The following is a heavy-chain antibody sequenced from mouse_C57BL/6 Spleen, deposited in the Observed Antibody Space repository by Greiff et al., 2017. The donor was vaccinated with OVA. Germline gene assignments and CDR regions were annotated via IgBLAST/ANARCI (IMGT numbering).Heavy chain of an antibody. D-gene: IGHD2-1*01. CDR2: IYPGGGYT. V-gene: IGHV1-63*01. CDR1: GYTFTNYW. J-gene: IGHJ4*01. Sequence: QVQLQQSGAELVRPGTSVKMSCKASGYTFTNYWIGWAKQRPGHGLEWIGDIYPGGGYTNYNEKFKGKATLTADKSSSTAYMQFSSLTSEDSAIYYCARVLIYYGNSYAMDYWGQGTSVTVSS. CDR3: ARVLIYYGNSYAMDY.